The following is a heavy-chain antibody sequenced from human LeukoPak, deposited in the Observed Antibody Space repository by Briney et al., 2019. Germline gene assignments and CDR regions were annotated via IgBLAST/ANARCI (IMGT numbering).Heavy chain of an antibody. CDR1: GYTFTGYY. D-gene: IGHD3-22*01. CDR3: ASVPDYYDSSGTYYFDY. V-gene: IGHV1-2*02. J-gene: IGHJ4*02. Sequence: ASVKVSCKASGYTFTGYYMHWVRQAPGQGLEWMGWINPNSGGTNYAQKFQGRVTMTMDTSISTAYMELSRLRSDDTAVYYCASVPDYYDSSGTYYFDYWGREPWSPSPQ. CDR2: INPNSGGT.